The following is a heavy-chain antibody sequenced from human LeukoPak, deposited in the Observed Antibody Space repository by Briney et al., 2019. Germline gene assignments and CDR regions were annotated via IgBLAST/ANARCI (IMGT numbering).Heavy chain of an antibody. V-gene: IGHV3-33*01. CDR1: GFSFSNYG. Sequence: PGGSLRLSCVASGFSFSNYGMRWVRQAPGRGLEWLGVLSFDESQEYYAASVKGRFTISRDNSRKTVYLQMNSLRGDDTGFYYCTRGEEGWYLDVWGRGTMVTVSS. CDR2: LSFDESQE. CDR3: TRGEEGWYLDV. J-gene: IGHJ2*01.